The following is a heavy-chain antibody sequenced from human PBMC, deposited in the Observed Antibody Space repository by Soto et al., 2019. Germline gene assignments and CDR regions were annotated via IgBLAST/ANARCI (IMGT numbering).Heavy chain of an antibody. CDR2: ISYDGSNK. J-gene: IGHJ3*02. Sequence: QVQLVESGGGVVQPGRSLRLSCAASGFTFSNYGMHWVRQAPGKGLEWVAVISYDGSNKYYADSVKGRFTISRDNYKNKLYIQMNSLRAEETDVYYCEQEEDYGNRRKAFDIWGQGTMVTVSS. D-gene: IGHD4-17*01. CDR3: EQEEDYGNRRKAFDI. V-gene: IGHV3-30*18. CDR1: GFTFSNYG.